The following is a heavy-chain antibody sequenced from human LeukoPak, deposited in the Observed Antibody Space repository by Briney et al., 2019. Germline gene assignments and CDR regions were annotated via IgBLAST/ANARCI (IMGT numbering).Heavy chain of an antibody. CDR1: GGSFSGYY. Sequence: SETLSLTCAVYGGSFSGYYWSWIRQPPGKGLEWIGEINHSGSTNYNPSLKSRVTISVDTSKNQFSLKLSSVTAADTAVCYCARGGIVATIYFDYWGQGTLVTVSS. V-gene: IGHV4-34*01. CDR2: INHSGST. J-gene: IGHJ4*02. CDR3: ARGGIVATIYFDY. D-gene: IGHD5-12*01.